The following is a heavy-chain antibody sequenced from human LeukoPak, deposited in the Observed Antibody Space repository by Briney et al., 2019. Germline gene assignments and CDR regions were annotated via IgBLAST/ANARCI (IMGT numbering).Heavy chain of an antibody. J-gene: IGHJ4*02. V-gene: IGHV1-69*04. CDR2: IIPILGIA. Sequence: VASVKDSCKASGGTFSSYAISWVRQAPGQGLEWMGRIIPILGIANYAQKFQGRVTITADKSTSTAYMELSSLRSEDTAVYYCALSLYGSGIAPLDYWGQGTLVTVSS. CDR1: GGTFSSYA. CDR3: ALSLYGSGIAPLDY. D-gene: IGHD3-10*01.